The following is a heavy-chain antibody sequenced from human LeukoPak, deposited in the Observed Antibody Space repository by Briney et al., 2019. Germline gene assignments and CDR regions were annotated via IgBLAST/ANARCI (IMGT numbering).Heavy chain of an antibody. D-gene: IGHD3-3*01. V-gene: IGHV4-30-2*01. J-gene: IGHJ3*02. CDR1: GGSISSGGYY. Sequence: PSQTLSLTCTVSGGSISSGGYYWSWIRQPPGKGLEWIGYIYHSGSTYYNPSLKSRVTISVDRSKNQFSLKLSSVTAADTAVYYCARVDTIFGVVINAFDIWGQGTMVTVSS. CDR3: ARVDTIFGVVINAFDI. CDR2: IYHSGST.